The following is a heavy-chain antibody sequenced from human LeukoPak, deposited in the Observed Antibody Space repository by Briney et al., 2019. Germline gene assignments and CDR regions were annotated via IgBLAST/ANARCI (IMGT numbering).Heavy chain of an antibody. Sequence: GGSLRLSCAASGFTFDDYAMHWVRQAPGKGLEWVSGISWNSGSIGYADSVKGRFTISRDNAKNSLYLQTNSLRAEDTALYYCAKVQGYSYGFFDYWGQGTLVTVSS. CDR1: GFTFDDYA. CDR2: ISWNSGSI. V-gene: IGHV3-9*01. CDR3: AKVQGYSYGFFDY. D-gene: IGHD5-18*01. J-gene: IGHJ4*02.